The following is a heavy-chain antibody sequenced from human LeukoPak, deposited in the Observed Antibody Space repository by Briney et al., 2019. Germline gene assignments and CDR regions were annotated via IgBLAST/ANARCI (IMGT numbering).Heavy chain of an antibody. J-gene: IGHJ4*02. Sequence: ASVKVSCKASGGTFSNYAFSWVRQGPGQGLEWMGGIIPIFGMPNYAQKFQGRVTITTDESTSTAYMELTSLRSEDTAVYYCARPNRHGYNLDSWGQGTLVTVSS. CDR2: IIPIFGMP. D-gene: IGHD5-24*01. CDR1: GGTFSNYA. CDR3: ARPNRHGYNLDS. V-gene: IGHV1-69*05.